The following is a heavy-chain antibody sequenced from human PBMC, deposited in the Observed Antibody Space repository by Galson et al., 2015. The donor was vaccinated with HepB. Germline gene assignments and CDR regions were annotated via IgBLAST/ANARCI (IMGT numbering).Heavy chain of an antibody. J-gene: IGHJ3*01. Sequence: SLRLSCAASGFSFSNYVMYWVRQAPGKELEYVSSISTNGDSTSYADSVKGRFTISRDNSKYTLYVQMSSLRPEDTAVYYCVKFNTSSRAFDVWGQGTVVSVSP. CDR3: VKFNTSSRAFDV. CDR2: ISTNGDST. CDR1: GFSFSNYV. V-gene: IGHV3-64*05. D-gene: IGHD6-6*01.